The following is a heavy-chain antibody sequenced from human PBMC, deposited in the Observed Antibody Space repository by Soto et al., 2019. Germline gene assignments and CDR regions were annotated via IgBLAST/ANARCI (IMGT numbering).Heavy chain of an antibody. Sequence: ASVKVSCKASGYTFTGYYMHWVRQAPGQGLEWMGWINPNSGGTNYAQKFQGRVTMTRDTSISTAYMELSRLRSDDTAVYYCARAPSSSGYYSDYWGQGTLVTVSS. D-gene: IGHD3-22*01. J-gene: IGHJ4*02. CDR3: ARAPSSSGYYSDY. CDR1: GYTFTGYY. CDR2: INPNSGGT. V-gene: IGHV1-2*02.